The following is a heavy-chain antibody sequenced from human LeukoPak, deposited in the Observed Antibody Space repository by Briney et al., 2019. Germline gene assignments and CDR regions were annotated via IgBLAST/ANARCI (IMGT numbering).Heavy chain of an antibody. CDR2: VKQDGSEK. J-gene: IGHJ4*02. Sequence: GGSLRLSCAASGFTFSSYWMSWVRQAPGKGLEWVANVKQDGSEKYYVDSVKGRFTISRDNAKNSLYLQMNSLRAEDTAVYYCARAPETNWDPTFDYWGQGTLVPVSS. CDR1: GFTFSSYW. CDR3: ARAPETNWDPTFDY. V-gene: IGHV3-7*01. D-gene: IGHD7-27*01.